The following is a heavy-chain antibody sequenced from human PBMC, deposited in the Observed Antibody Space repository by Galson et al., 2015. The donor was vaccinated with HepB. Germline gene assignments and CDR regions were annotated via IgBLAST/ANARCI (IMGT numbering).Heavy chain of an antibody. CDR1: GYSFTSYW. J-gene: IGHJ3*02. Sequence: QSGAEVKKPGESLKISCKGSGYSFTSYWIGWVRQMPGKGLEWMGIIYPGDSDTRYSPSFQGQVTISADKSISTAYLQWSSLKASDTAMYYCARHPSYYYDSSGYLWTNAFDIWGQGTMVTVSS. D-gene: IGHD3-22*01. CDR3: ARHPSYYYDSSGYLWTNAFDI. CDR2: IYPGDSDT. V-gene: IGHV5-51*01.